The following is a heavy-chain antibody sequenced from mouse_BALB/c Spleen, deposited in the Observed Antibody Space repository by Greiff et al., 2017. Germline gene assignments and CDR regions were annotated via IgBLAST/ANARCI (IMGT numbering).Heavy chain of an antibody. CDR1: GFAFSSYD. D-gene: IGHD4-1*01. CDR3: ARPRTGTLDY. CDR2: ISSGGGST. V-gene: IGHV5-12-1*01. J-gene: IGHJ2*01. Sequence: EVKVVESGGGLVKPGGSLKLSCAASGFAFSSYDMSWVRQTPEKRLEWVAYISSGGGSTYYPDTVKGRFTISRDNAKNTLYLQMSSLKSEDTAMYYCARPRTGTLDYWGQGTTLTVSS.